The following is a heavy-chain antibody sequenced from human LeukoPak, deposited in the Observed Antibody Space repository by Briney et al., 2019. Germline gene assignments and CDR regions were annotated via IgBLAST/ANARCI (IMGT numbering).Heavy chain of an antibody. V-gene: IGHV4-59*01. J-gene: IGHJ5*02. CDR1: GGSISSYY. Sequence: SETLSLTCTVSGGSISSYYWSWIRQPPGKGLEWIGYIYYSGSTNYNPSLKSRVTISVDTSKNQFSLKLSSVTAADTAVYYCARESDVGYCSSTSCYNEVSWFDPWGQGTLVTVSS. CDR3: ARESDVGYCSSTSCYNEVSWFDP. D-gene: IGHD2-2*02. CDR2: IYYSGST.